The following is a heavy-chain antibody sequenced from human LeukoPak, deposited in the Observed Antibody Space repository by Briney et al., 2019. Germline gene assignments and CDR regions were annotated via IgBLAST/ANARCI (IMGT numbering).Heavy chain of an antibody. CDR3: ARAYSGPEFY. D-gene: IGHD2-15*01. CDR2: ISGSGGST. J-gene: IGHJ4*02. Sequence: GGSLRLSCAASGFTFGSYAMSWVRQAPGKGLEWVSAISGSGGSTYYADSVKGRFTISRDNSKNTLYLQMNSLRAEDTAVYYCARAYSGPEFYWGQGTLVTVSS. V-gene: IGHV3-23*01. CDR1: GFTFGSYA.